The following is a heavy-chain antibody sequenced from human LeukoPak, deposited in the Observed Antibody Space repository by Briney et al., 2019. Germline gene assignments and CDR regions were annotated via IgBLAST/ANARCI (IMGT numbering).Heavy chain of an antibody. J-gene: IGHJ1*01. CDR1: GFTVSSNY. Sequence: GGSLRLSCAASGFTVSSNYMSWVRQAPGKGLEWVSVIYSGGSTYYADSVKGRFTISRDNSKNTLYLQMNSLRAEDTAVYYCAKDTPQWLGTEYFQHWGQGTLVTVSS. D-gene: IGHD6-19*01. V-gene: IGHV3-53*01. CDR2: IYSGGST. CDR3: AKDTPQWLGTEYFQH.